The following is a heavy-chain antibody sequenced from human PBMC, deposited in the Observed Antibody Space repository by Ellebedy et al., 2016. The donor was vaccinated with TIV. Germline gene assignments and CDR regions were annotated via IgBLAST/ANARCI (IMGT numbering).Heavy chain of an antibody. D-gene: IGHD2-15*01. J-gene: IGHJ4*02. CDR1: GYSISSGYY. CDR2: IYHSGST. V-gene: IGHV4-38-2*02. CDR3: ARRGYCGGGSCYPRWFDY. Sequence: SETLSLTCTVSGYSISSGYYWGWIRQPPGKGLEWIGSIYHSGSTYYNPSLKSRITISVDTSKNQFPLKLSSVTAAVTAVYYCARRGYCGGGSCYPRWFDYWGQGTLVTVSS.